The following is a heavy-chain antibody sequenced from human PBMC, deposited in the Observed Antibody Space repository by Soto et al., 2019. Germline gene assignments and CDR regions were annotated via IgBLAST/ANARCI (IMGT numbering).Heavy chain of an antibody. CDR3: AKDGSSGSSSSDYYYYGMDV. V-gene: IGHV3-23*01. Sequence: GGSLRLSCAASGFTFSSYAMSWVRQAPGKGLEWVSAISGSGGSTYYADSVKGRFTISRDNSKNTLYLQMNSLRAEDTAVYYCAKDGSSGSSSSDYYYYGMDVWGQGTKVTVS. J-gene: IGHJ6*02. D-gene: IGHD6-6*01. CDR2: ISGSGGST. CDR1: GFTFSSYA.